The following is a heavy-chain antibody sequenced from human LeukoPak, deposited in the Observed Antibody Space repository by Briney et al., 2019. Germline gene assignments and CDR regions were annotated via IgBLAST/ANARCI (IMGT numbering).Heavy chain of an antibody. Sequence: GGSLRLSCAASGFTFSSYWMHWVRQPPGKGLVWVSRINGDGNTTHYADSVKGRFTISRDNAKNTLYLQMNSLRAEDTAVCYCVRRLATAGVLDFWGQGTLVTVSS. CDR3: VRRLATAGVLDF. V-gene: IGHV3-74*01. CDR2: INGDGNTT. CDR1: GFTFSSYW. D-gene: IGHD6-13*01. J-gene: IGHJ4*02.